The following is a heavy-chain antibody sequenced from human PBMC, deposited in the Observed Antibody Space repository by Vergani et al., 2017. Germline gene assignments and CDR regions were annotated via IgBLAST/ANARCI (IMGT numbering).Heavy chain of an antibody. CDR2: IYPGDSDT. Sequence: EVQLVQSGAEVKKPGESLKISCKGSGYSFTSYWIGWVRQMPGKGLAWMGIIYPGDSDTRYSPSFQGQVNSSADKSISTAYLQWSSMKASDTAMYYCARPGGSDSGSYWSPFDYWGQGTLVTVSS. V-gene: IGHV5-51*01. CDR3: ARPGGSDSGSYWSPFDY. J-gene: IGHJ4*02. D-gene: IGHD1-26*01. CDR1: GYSFTSYW.